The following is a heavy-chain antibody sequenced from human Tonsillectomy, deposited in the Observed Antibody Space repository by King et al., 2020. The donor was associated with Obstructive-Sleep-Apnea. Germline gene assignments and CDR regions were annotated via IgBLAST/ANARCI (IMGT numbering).Heavy chain of an antibody. D-gene: IGHD3-22*01. CDR1: GFIFSDYY. Sequence: VQLVESGGDLVKPGGSLRLSCEASGFIFSDYYMSWIRQAPGKGLECVAYISGSGTSMYYADSVKGRFIISRDNAKNSLYLDLNNVRADDTAVYYCAREVYYAREVYYDTSGYLYWGRGALVIVSA. CDR2: ISGSGTSM. V-gene: IGHV3-11*01. J-gene: IGHJ4*02. CDR3: AREVYYAREVYYDTSGYLY.